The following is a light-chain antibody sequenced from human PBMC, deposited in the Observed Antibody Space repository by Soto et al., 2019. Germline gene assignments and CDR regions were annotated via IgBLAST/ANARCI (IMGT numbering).Light chain of an antibody. CDR2: SDN. Sequence: QSVLTQPPSASGTPGQRVTISCSGSSSNIGSNAVNWYQQLPGTAPKLFIYSDNQRPSGVPDRVSGSKSATSASLAIRGLQSDDEADYFCSVWADSLNGPVFGGGTKLTVL. V-gene: IGLV1-44*01. J-gene: IGLJ3*02. CDR1: SSNIGSNA. CDR3: SVWADSLNGPV.